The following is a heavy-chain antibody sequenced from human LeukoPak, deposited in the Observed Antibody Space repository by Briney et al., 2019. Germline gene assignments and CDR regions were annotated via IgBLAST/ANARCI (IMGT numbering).Heavy chain of an antibody. V-gene: IGHV4-61*02. CDR1: GGSISSGSYY. D-gene: IGHD2-2*01. J-gene: IGHJ4*02. CDR2: IYTSGST. Sequence: PSETLSLTCTVSGGSISSGSYYWSWIRQPAGKGLEWIGRIYTSGSTNYNPSLKSRVTISVGTSKNQFSLKLSSVTAADTAVYYCAGQEGYYATHPFDYWGQGTLVTVSS. CDR3: AGQEGYYATHPFDY.